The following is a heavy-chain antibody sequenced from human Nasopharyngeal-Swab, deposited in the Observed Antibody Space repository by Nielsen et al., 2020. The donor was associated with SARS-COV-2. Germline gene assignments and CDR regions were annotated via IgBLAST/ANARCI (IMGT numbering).Heavy chain of an antibody. J-gene: IGHJ4*02. CDR3: TRGDGALTYFDY. Sequence: LSLTCAASGFTFSSYSMNWVRQAPGKGLEWVSYISSSSSTIYYADSVKGRITVSRDNAKSSVYLQMSSLRDEDTAVYYCTRGDGALTYFDYWGQGTLVSVSS. CDR1: GFTFSSYS. D-gene: IGHD4-17*01. V-gene: IGHV3-48*02. CDR2: ISSSSSTI.